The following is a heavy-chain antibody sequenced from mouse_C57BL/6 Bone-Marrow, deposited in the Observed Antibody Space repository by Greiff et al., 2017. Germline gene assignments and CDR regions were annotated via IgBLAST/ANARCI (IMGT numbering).Heavy chain of an antibody. D-gene: IGHD1-1*02. CDR3: ARYGAIGHAMDY. V-gene: IGHV1-81*01. CDR1: GYTFTSYG. Sequence: VKLVESGAELARPGASVKLSCKASGYTFTSYGISWVKQRTGQGLEWIGEIYPRSGNTYYNEKFKGKATLTADKSSSTAYMELRSLTSEDSAVYFCARYGAIGHAMDYWGQGTSVTVSS. CDR2: IYPRSGNT. J-gene: IGHJ4*01.